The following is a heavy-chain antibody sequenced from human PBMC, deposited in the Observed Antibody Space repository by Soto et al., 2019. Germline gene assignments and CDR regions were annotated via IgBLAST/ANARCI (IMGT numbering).Heavy chain of an antibody. J-gene: IGHJ4*02. V-gene: IGHV3-21*06. Sequence: EVQLLESGGGLVKPGGSLRLSCAASGFTFTRYSMNWVRQAPGKGLEWVSSISSTTNYIYYGDSMKGRFTISRDNAKNSLDREMNRLRAKDTAVYYCARESEDLTSNFDYWGQGTLVTVSS. CDR1: GFTFTRYS. CDR2: ISSTTNYI. CDR3: ARESEDLTSNFDY.